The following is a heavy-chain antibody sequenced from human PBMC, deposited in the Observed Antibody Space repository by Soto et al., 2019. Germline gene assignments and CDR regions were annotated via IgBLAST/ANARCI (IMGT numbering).Heavy chain of an antibody. CDR1: GGTFSTYA. CDR2: IIPMFGTA. Sequence: QVQLVQSGAEVKKPESSVKVSCKAPGGTFSTYAISWVRQAPGQGLGWMGGIIPMFGTANYAQSFQDRVTITADKSTNTVYMELSSLRSEDTAVYFCASGIQLWLRRINNGYSGWGQGTLVTVSS. D-gene: IGHD5-18*01. J-gene: IGHJ4*02. CDR3: ASGIQLWLRRINNGYSG. V-gene: IGHV1-69*14.